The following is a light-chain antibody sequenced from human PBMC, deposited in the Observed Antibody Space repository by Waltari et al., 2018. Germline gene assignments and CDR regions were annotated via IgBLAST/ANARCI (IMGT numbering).Light chain of an antibody. CDR3: QQYNNWPPLT. J-gene: IGKJ4*01. CDR1: QSVSSN. CDR2: GAS. V-gene: IGKV3-15*01. Sequence: ETVMTQSPATLSVSPGERATLSCRASQSVSSNLAWYQQKPDQAPRLLIYGASTRATGIPTRFSGSGSGTEFTLTISSLQSEDFAVYYCQQYNNWPPLTFGGGTKVEIK.